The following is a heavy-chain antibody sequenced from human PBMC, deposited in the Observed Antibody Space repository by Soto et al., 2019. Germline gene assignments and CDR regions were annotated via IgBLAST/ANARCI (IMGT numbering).Heavy chain of an antibody. CDR3: ARLPLGYCSSTSCPNWFDP. J-gene: IGHJ5*02. Sequence: GESLKISCKGSGYSFTSYWISWVRQMPGKGLEWMGRIDPSDSYTNYSPSFQGHVTISADKPISTAYLQWSSLKASDTAMYYCARLPLGYCSSTSCPNWFDPWGQGTLVTVSS. D-gene: IGHD2-2*01. V-gene: IGHV5-10-1*01. CDR1: GYSFTSYW. CDR2: IDPSDSYT.